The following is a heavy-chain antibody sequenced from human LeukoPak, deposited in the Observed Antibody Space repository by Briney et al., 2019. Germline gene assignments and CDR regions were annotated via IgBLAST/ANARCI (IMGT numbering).Heavy chain of an antibody. CDR3: AKDIAPIVVSLGGGGFDY. CDR2: IRYDGHNK. Sequence: GGSLRLSCAASGFSFSSYGMHWARQAPGKGLEWVAFIRYDGHNKYSADSVKGRLTISRDNLKNTLSLQMNSLRLEDTAVYYCAKDIAPIVVSLGGGGFDYWGQGTLVTVSS. J-gene: IGHJ4*02. D-gene: IGHD3-16*01. CDR1: GFSFSSYG. V-gene: IGHV3-30*02.